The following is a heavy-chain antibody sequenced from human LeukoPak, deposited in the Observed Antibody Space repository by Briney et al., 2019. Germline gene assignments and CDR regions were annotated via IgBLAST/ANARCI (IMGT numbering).Heavy chain of an antibody. CDR2: IYWDDDK. V-gene: IGHV2-5*02. CDR1: GFSLSTSGVG. Sequence: SGPTLVKPTQPLTLTCTFSGFSLSTSGVGVGWIRQPPGKALERLALIYWDDDKRYSSSLKSRLTITKDTSKNQVVLTMTNMDPVDTATYYCAHSRGYCGGDCYSVFDYWGQGTLVTVSS. J-gene: IGHJ4*02. CDR3: AHSRGYCGGDCYSVFDY. D-gene: IGHD2-21*02.